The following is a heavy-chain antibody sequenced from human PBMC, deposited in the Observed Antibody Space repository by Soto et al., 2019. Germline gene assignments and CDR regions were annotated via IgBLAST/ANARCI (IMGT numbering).Heavy chain of an antibody. V-gene: IGHV4-38-2*01. Sequence: PSETLSLTCVVSNFSISSGYYWVWIRQSPGKGLEWIASIYRSGTTSYNPSLKSRVTISVDPSKNQFSLMLTAVTAADTAVYYCARTHSGSYYSVFNYWGRGSLVTVSS. J-gene: IGHJ4*02. CDR1: NFSISSGYY. D-gene: IGHD1-26*01. CDR3: ARTHSGSYYSVFNY. CDR2: IYRSGTT.